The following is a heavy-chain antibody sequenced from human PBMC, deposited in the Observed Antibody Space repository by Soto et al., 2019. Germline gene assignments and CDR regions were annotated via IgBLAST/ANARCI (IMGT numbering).Heavy chain of an antibody. V-gene: IGHV4-31*03. CDR3: ERELRDGNTYTPDY. J-gene: IGHJ4*02. Sequence: SETLSLTCPVSGGPLNKGAYLWRRVRPHPGKGLEWIGYIYYTGSTYYNPSLKSRITISVDTSKTQFSLKMSSVTAADTAVYFCERELRDGNTYTPDYWGQGTLVTVSS. CDR2: IYYTGST. CDR1: GGPLNKGAYL.